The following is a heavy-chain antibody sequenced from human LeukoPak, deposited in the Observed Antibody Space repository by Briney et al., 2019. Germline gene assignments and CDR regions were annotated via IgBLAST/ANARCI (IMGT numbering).Heavy chain of an antibody. CDR2: IIPILGIA. Sequence: GASVKVSCKASGGTFISYTISWVQQAPGQGLEWMGRIIPILGIANYAQKFQGRVTITADKSTSTAYMELSSLRSEDTAVYYCARLLGYCSSTSCYIGWFDPWGQGTLVTVSS. V-gene: IGHV1-69*02. CDR1: GGTFISYT. J-gene: IGHJ5*02. CDR3: ARLLGYCSSTSCYIGWFDP. D-gene: IGHD2-2*02.